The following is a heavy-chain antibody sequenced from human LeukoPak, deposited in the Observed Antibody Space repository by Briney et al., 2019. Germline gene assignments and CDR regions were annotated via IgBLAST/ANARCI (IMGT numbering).Heavy chain of an antibody. CDR3: TGVPAAITYYFDY. D-gene: IGHD2-2*01. Sequence: GGSLRLSCTASGFTFGDYAMSWVRQAPGKGLEWVGFIRSKAYGGTTEYAASVKGRFTISRDDSKSIAYLQMNSLKTEDTAVYYCTGVPAAITYYFDYWGQGTLVTVSS. CDR1: GFTFGDYA. CDR2: IRSKAYGGTT. J-gene: IGHJ4*02. V-gene: IGHV3-49*04.